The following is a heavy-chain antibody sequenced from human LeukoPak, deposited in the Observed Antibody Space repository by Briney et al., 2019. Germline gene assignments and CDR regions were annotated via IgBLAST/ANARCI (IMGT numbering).Heavy chain of an antibody. CDR3: ARESRQWLVLGGVDY. D-gene: IGHD6-19*01. CDR1: GFTFNDYY. J-gene: IGHJ4*02. Sequence: GGSLRLSCAASGFTFNDYYMSWIRQAPGKGLEWVSYMSSSGSTIYYADSVKGRFTISRDNAKNSLYLQMNSLRAEDTAVYYCARESRQWLVLGGVDYWGQGTLVIVSS. CDR2: MSSSGSTI. V-gene: IGHV3-11*04.